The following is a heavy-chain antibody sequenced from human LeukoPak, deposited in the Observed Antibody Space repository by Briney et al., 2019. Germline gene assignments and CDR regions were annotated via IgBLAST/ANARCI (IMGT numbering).Heavy chain of an antibody. V-gene: IGHV3-30*02. CDR3: AKDYYGSGSYYVPWFDP. CDR2: IRYDGSNK. CDR1: GFTFSDYG. D-gene: IGHD3-10*01. J-gene: IGHJ5*02. Sequence: GGSLRLSCAAPGFTFSDYGMHWVRQAPGKGLEWVAFIRYDGSNKYYADSVKGRFTISRDNSKNTLYLQMNSLRAEDTAVYYCAKDYYGSGSYYVPWFDPWGQGTLVTVSS.